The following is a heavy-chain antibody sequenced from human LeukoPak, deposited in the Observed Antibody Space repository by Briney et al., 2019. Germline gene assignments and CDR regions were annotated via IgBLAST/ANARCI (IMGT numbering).Heavy chain of an antibody. CDR3: ARESSYHYGY. CDR2: INHSGST. CDR1: GGSFSGYY. J-gene: IGHJ4*02. D-gene: IGHD4-17*01. Sequence: SETLSLTCAVHGGSFSGYYWSWIRQPPGKGLEWIGEINHSGSTNYNPSLKSRVTISVDTSKNQFSLKLSSVTAADTAVYYCARESSYHYGYWGQGTLVTVSS. V-gene: IGHV4-34*01.